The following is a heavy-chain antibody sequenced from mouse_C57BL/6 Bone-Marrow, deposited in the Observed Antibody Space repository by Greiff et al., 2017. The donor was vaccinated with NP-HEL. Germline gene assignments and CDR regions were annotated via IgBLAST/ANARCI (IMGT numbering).Heavy chain of an antibody. Sequence: EVHLVESGGGLVQPGGSLKLSCAASGFTFSDYGMAWVRQAPRKGPEWVAFISNLAYSIYYADTVTGRFTISRENAKNTLYLEMSSLRSEDTAMYYCARRSNYVYYFDYWGQGTTLTVSS. D-gene: IGHD2-5*01. CDR1: GFTFSDYG. V-gene: IGHV5-15*04. CDR2: ISNLAYSI. CDR3: ARRSNYVYYFDY. J-gene: IGHJ2*01.